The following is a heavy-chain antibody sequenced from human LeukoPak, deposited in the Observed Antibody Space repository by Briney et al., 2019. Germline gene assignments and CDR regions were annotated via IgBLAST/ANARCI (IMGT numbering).Heavy chain of an antibody. Sequence: GASVKVSCKASGYTYTGYYMHWVRQAPGQGLEWMGWINPNSGGTNYAQKFQGRVTMTRDTSISTAYMELSRLRSDDTAVYYCAGDWGGGAWEDYYDSSGPYFDYWGQGTLVTVSS. CDR3: AGDWGGGAWEDYYDSSGPYFDY. V-gene: IGHV1-2*02. CDR2: INPNSGGT. CDR1: GYTYTGYY. D-gene: IGHD3-22*01. J-gene: IGHJ4*02.